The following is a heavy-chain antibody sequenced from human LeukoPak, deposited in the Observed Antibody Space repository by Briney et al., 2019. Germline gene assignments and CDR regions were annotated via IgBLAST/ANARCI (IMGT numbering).Heavy chain of an antibody. D-gene: IGHD5-24*01. CDR1: GGSISSYY. V-gene: IGHV4-59*01. J-gene: IGHJ3*02. CDR3: ARVAAVEVATLPGAFDI. CDR2: IYYSGST. Sequence: SETLSLTCTVSGGSISSYYWSWIRQPPGKGLEWIGYIYYSGSTNYNPSLKSRVTISVDTSKNQFSLKLSSVTAADTAVYYCARVAAVEVATLPGAFDIWGQGTMVTVSS.